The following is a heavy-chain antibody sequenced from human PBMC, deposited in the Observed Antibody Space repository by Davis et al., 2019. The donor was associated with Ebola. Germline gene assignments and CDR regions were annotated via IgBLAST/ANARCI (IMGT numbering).Heavy chain of an antibody. CDR3: AREVAGFDY. CDR1: GDSVPRNSAA. J-gene: IGHJ4*02. V-gene: IGHV6-1*01. CDR2: TYFRSKWFD. Sequence: SQTLSLTCGISGDSVPRNSAAWNWIRQSPSRGLEWLGKTYFRSKWFDDFAVSVKSRITINPDTSKNQFSLQLNSVTPDDTAVYYCAREVAGFDYWGQGTLVTVSS.